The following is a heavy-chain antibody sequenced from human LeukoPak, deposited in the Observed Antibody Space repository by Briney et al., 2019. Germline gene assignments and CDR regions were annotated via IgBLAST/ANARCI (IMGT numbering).Heavy chain of an antibody. CDR1: GYTFTSYG. Sequence: ASVKVSCKASGYTFTSYGISWVRQAPGQGLEWMGWISGYNGNTNYAQKLQGRVTMTTDTSTSTAYMELRSLKSDDTAVYYCASLKNYYDSSGYLVTDAFDIWGQGTMVTVSS. CDR3: ASLKNYYDSSGYLVTDAFDI. CDR2: ISGYNGNT. J-gene: IGHJ3*02. V-gene: IGHV1-18*01. D-gene: IGHD3-22*01.